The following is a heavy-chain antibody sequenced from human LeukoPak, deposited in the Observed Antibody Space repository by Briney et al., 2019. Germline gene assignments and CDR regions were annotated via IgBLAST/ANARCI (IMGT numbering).Heavy chain of an antibody. V-gene: IGHV4-59*12. D-gene: IGHD4-17*01. CDR2: IYYSGST. J-gene: IGHJ2*01. CDR3: ARLRSTYWYFDL. Sequence: SETLSLTCSVSDVSINSSYWSWIRQPPGKGLEWIGYIYYSGSTHYNPSLKSRVTMSVDTSKNQFSLKLSSVTAADTAVYYCARLRSTYWYFDLWGRGTLVTVSS. CDR1: DVSINSSY.